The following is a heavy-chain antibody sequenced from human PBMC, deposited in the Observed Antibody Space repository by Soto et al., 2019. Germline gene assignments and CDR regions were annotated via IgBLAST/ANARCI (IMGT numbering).Heavy chain of an antibody. J-gene: IGHJ4*02. CDR3: AIDLWWYTH. Sequence: EVQLLESGGGLVQPGGSLRLSCTASGFTFSDHAMTWVRQAPGKGLEWLSGISGGGSGAYYADSVKGRFTVSRANSNNTRFLQMDSRRVEDTAVYYCAIDLWWYTHWGQGTLVTVSS. CDR1: GFTFSDHA. CDR2: ISGGGSGA. V-gene: IGHV3-23*01. D-gene: IGHD2-15*01.